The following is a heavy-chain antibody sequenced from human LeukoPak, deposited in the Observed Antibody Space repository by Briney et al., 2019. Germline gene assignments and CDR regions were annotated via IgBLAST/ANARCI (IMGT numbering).Heavy chain of an antibody. CDR3: ARREGSHYSVDT. CDR2: IYYSGVT. J-gene: IGHJ6*02. Sequence: PSETLSLTCTVSGASLSSYYWSWIRLPPGKGLEWIGSIYYSGVTNFNPSLKRRIALSVDTSRNLFSLKLSSVTAADTAVYYCARREGSHYSVDTWGQGTTVTVSS. CDR1: GASLSSYY. V-gene: IGHV4-59*08. D-gene: IGHD5-12*01.